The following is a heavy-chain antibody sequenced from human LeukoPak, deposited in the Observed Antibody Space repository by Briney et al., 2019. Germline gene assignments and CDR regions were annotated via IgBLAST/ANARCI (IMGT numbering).Heavy chain of an antibody. CDR1: GYTFSGYN. Sequence: ASVKVSCKASGYTFSGYNMHWVRLAPGQGLEWMGWINPNSGGTNYAQKFQGRVTMTRDTSISTAYMELSRLRSDDTALYYCARDSGYNVNDHDVNAFDIWGQGTMVTISS. CDR2: INPNSGGT. D-gene: IGHD5-24*01. CDR3: ARDSGYNVNDHDVNAFDI. V-gene: IGHV1-2*02. J-gene: IGHJ3*02.